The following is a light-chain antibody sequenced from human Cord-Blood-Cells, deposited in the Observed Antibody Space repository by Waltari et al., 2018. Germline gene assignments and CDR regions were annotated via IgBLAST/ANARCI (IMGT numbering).Light chain of an antibody. CDR3: QQYYSTTYT. Sequence: DIVMTQSPDSLAVSLGERATFCCKSSQSVLYSSNNKNYLAWYQQKPGQPPKLLIYWASTRESGVPDRFSGSGSGTDFTLTISSLQAEDVAVYYCQQYYSTTYTFGQGTKLEIK. J-gene: IGKJ2*01. CDR1: QSVLYSSNNKNY. V-gene: IGKV4-1*01. CDR2: WAS.